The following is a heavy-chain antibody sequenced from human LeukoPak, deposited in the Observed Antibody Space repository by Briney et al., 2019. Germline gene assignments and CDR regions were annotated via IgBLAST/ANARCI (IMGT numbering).Heavy chain of an antibody. D-gene: IGHD3-22*01. V-gene: IGHV3-48*01. CDR3: ARDHHRRLYDSQARDTFDF. CDR2: ISSSSTTI. J-gene: IGHJ3*01. CDR1: GFTFSSYG. Sequence: GGSLRLSCAASGFTFSSYGMHWVRQAPGKGLEWVSYISSSSTTIYYADSVKGRFTISRDNAKNSLYLQMNSLRAEDTAVYYCARDHHRRLYDSQARDTFDFWGQGTMVTVSS.